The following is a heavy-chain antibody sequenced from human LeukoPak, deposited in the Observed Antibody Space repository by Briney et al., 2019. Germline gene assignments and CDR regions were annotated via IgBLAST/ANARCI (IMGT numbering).Heavy chain of an antibody. D-gene: IGHD4-23*01. CDR2: IRYNGSNK. CDR3: AGGNSGDY. Sequence: GGSLRLSCAASGFTFSYYGMHWVRQAPGKGLEWVAFIRYNGSNKYYANSVKGRFTISRDNSKNTLYLQMDSLRAEDTAVYYCAGGNSGDYWGQGTLVTVSS. CDR1: GFTFSYYG. J-gene: IGHJ4*02. V-gene: IGHV3-30*02.